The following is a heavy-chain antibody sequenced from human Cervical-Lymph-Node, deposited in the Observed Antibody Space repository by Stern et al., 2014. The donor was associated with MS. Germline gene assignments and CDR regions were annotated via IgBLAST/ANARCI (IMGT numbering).Heavy chain of an antibody. CDR3: ARRGTYSFDP. J-gene: IGHJ5*02. V-gene: IGHV5-51*03. D-gene: IGHD5-18*01. Sequence: VQLVQSGAEVKKPGDSLKISCKGSGYRFTSFWIGWVRQMPGKGLEWMGNIYPGDSDTRYSPSFQGQVTISADKSISTAYLQWNSLKASDSAIYYCARRGTYSFDPWGQGTLVTVSS. CDR2: IYPGDSDT. CDR1: GYRFTSFW.